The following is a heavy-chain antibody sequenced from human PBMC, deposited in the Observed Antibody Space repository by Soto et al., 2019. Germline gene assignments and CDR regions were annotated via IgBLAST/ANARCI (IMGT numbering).Heavy chain of an antibody. CDR1: GGTFSSYA. D-gene: IGHD3-22*01. CDR3: ARGRYYYDSSGYFDY. Sequence: SVKVSCKASGGTFSSYAISWVRQAPGQGLEWMGGIIPIFGTANYAQKFQGRVTITADESTSTAYMELSSLRSEETAVYYCARGRYYYDSSGYFDYWGQGTLVTVSS. V-gene: IGHV1-69*13. J-gene: IGHJ4*02. CDR2: IIPIFGTA.